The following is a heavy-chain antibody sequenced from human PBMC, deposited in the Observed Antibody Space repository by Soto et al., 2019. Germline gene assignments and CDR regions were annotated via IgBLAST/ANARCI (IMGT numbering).Heavy chain of an antibody. J-gene: IGHJ4*02. V-gene: IGHV1-69*02. Sequence: GASVKVSCKASGGTFSSYTISWVRQAPGQGLEWMGRIIPILGIANYAQKFQGRVTITADNSTSTAYMELSSLRSDDTAVYYCARGSWIQLWLTYDYWGQGTLVTVSS. CDR3: ARGSWIQLWLTYDY. CDR1: GGTFSSYT. CDR2: IIPILGIA. D-gene: IGHD5-18*01.